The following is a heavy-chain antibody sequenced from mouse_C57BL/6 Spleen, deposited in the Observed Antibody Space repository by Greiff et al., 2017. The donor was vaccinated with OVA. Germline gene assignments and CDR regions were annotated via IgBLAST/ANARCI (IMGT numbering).Heavy chain of an antibody. CDR3: ARSRMVTTGYYFDY. D-gene: IGHD2-2*01. V-gene: IGHV1-69*01. J-gene: IGHJ2*01. CDR1: GYTFTSYW. CDR2: IDPSDSYT. Sequence: VQLQQPGAELVMPGASVKLSCKASGYTFTSYWMHWVKQRPGQGLEWIGEIDPSDSYTNYNQKFKGKSTLTVDKSSSTAYMQLSSLTSEDSAVYYCARSRMVTTGYYFDYWGQGTTLTVSS.